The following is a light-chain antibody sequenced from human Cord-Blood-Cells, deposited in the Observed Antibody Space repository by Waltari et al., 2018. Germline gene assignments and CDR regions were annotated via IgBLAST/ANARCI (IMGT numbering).Light chain of an antibody. CDR1: SSNIGDGYD. V-gene: IGLV1-40*01. Sequence: QSVLTQPPSVSGAPGQRVTIPCPGSSSNIGDGYDVHWYQQLPGTAPKLLIYGNSNRPSGVPDRFSGSKSGTSASLAITGLQAEDEADYYCQSYDSSLSGSVFGGGTKLTVL. CDR3: QSYDSSLSGSV. CDR2: GNS. J-gene: IGLJ3*02.